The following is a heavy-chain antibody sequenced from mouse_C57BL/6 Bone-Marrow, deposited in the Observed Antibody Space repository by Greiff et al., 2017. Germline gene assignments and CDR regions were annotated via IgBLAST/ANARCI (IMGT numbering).Heavy chain of an antibody. CDR2: ISNGGGST. CDR3: ARHEVDAMDY. Sequence: EVQLQESGGGLVQPGGSLKLSCAASGFTFSDYYMYWVRQTPEKRLEWVAYISNGGGSTYYPDTVKGRFTISRDNAKNTLYLQMSRLKSEDTAMYYCARHEVDAMDYWGQGTSVTVSS. D-gene: IGHD1-1*01. J-gene: IGHJ4*01. V-gene: IGHV5-12*01. CDR1: GFTFSDYY.